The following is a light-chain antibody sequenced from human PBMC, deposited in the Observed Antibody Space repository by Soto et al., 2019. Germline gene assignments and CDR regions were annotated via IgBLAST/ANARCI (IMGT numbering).Light chain of an antibody. CDR1: SSDVGGYNY. V-gene: IGLV2-14*01. CDR2: EVS. Sequence: QSALTQPASVSGSPGQSITISCTGTSSDVGGYNYVSWYQQPPGKAPKLMIYEVSYRPSGVPNRFSGSKSGNTASLTISGLQAEDEANYYCSSYTSSSIPGVFGGGTKLTVL. CDR3: SSYTSSSIPGV. J-gene: IGLJ2*01.